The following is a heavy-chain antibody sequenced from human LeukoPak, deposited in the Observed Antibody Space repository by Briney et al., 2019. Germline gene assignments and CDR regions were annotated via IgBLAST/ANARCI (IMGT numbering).Heavy chain of an antibody. Sequence: PGGSLRLSCTASGFTFSNYGMHWIRQAPGKGLEWVALIWFDADNTYYADSVKGRFTISRDNSKNTLYLQMNSLRAEDTAVYYCAIGSPFEAFDIWGQGTMVTVSS. J-gene: IGHJ3*02. CDR1: GFTFSNYG. CDR3: AIGSPFEAFDI. CDR2: IWFDADNT. V-gene: IGHV3-33*01.